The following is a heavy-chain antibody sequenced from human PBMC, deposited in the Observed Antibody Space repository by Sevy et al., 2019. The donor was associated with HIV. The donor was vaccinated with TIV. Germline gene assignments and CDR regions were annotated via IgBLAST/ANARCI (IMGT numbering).Heavy chain of an antibody. CDR1: GFTFSSYS. J-gene: IGHJ4*02. V-gene: IGHV3-48*02. D-gene: IGHD4-17*01. CDR2: ISSSSSTI. Sequence: GGSLRLSCAASGFTFSSYSMNWDRQAPGKGLEWVSYISSSSSTIYYADSVKGRFTISRDNAKNSLYLQMNSLRDEDTAVYYCARGSPYGDYAALFDYWGQGTLVTVSS. CDR3: ARGSPYGDYAALFDY.